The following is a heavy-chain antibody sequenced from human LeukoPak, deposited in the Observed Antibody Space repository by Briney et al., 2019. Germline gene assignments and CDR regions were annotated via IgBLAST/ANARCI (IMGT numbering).Heavy chain of an antibody. CDR2: IIPIFGTA. CDR1: GGTFSSYA. CDR3: ARVRPIEYSSSFLDSAAFDI. Sequence: SVKVSCKASGGTFSSYAISWVRQAPGQGLEWMGGIIPIFGTANYAQKFQGRVTITTDESTSTAYMELSSLRSEDTAVYYCARVRPIEYSSSFLDSAAFDIWGQGTMVTVSS. V-gene: IGHV1-69*05. D-gene: IGHD6-6*01. J-gene: IGHJ3*02.